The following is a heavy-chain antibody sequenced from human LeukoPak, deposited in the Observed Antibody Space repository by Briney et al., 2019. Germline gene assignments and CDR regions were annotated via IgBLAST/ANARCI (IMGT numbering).Heavy chain of an antibody. J-gene: IGHJ4*02. CDR2: IIPILGIA. CDR3: ARDGYSYGVY. CDR1: GGTFSSYA. Sequence: SVKVSFKASGGTFSSYAISWVRKAPGQGLEWMGRIIPILGIANYAQKFQGRVTITAYKSTSTAYMERSSLRSEDTAVYYCARDGYSYGVYWGQGTLVTVSS. D-gene: IGHD5-18*01. V-gene: IGHV1-69*04.